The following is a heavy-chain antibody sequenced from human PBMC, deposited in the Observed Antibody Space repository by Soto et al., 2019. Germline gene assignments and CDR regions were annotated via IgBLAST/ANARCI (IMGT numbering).Heavy chain of an antibody. D-gene: IGHD3-22*01. CDR2: IYYSGTT. V-gene: IGHV4-61*08. CDR3: ARYYYDTSGYYYDY. Sequence: PSETLSLTCTVSGGSISSGGYYWSWIRQHPGKGLEWIGYIYYSGTTNYNPSLKSRVTMSVGTSKNQFSLKLSSVTAADTAVYYCARYYYDTSGYYYDYWGQGSLVTVSS. J-gene: IGHJ4*02. CDR1: GGSISSGGYY.